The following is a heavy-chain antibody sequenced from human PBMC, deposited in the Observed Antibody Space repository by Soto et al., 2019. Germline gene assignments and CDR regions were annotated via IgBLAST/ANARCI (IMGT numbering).Heavy chain of an antibody. V-gene: IGHV3-74*01. CDR3: ARAQLLPDDAFDA. CDR2: INGDGSST. J-gene: IGHJ3*01. Sequence: PGGSLRLSCAASGFTFSNFWMHWVRQAPGKGSVWVSRINGDGSSTSHADSVKGRFTTSRDNAENTLFLQMSGLRAEDTAVYYCARAQLLPDDAFDAWGRGTVVTVSS. CDR1: GFTFSNFW. D-gene: IGHD2-2*01.